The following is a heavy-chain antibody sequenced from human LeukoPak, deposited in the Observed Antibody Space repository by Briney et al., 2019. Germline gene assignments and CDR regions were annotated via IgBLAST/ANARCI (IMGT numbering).Heavy chain of an antibody. CDR1: GGSISSSSYY. D-gene: IGHD6-13*01. CDR2: IYYSGST. V-gene: IGHV4-39*01. J-gene: IGHJ1*01. CDR3: ARTGYSSSWYSIEYFQH. Sequence: PSETLSLTCTVSGGSISSSSYYWGWIRQPPGKGLEWIGSIYYSGSTYYNPSLKSRVTISVDTSKNQFSLKLSSVTAADTAVYYCARTGYSSSWYSIEYFQHWGQGTLVTVSS.